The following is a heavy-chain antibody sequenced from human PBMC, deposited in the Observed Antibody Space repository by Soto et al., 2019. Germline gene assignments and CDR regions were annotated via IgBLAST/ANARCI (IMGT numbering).Heavy chain of an antibody. CDR1: GFTFSSYG. V-gene: IGHV3-33*01. J-gene: IGHJ4*02. CDR2: IWYDGSNK. CDR3: ARVREAAGFDY. D-gene: IGHD6-13*01. Sequence: QVQLVESGGGVVQPVRSLRLSCAASGFTFSSYGMHWVRQAPGKGLEWVAVIWYDGSNKYYADSVKGRFTISRDNSKNTLYLQMNSLRAEDTAVYYCARVREAAGFDYWGQGTLVTVSS.